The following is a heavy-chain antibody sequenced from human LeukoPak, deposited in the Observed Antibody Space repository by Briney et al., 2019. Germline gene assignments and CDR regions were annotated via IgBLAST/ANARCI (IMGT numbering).Heavy chain of an antibody. V-gene: IGHV1-2*02. CDR3: AMAGGPLRIVVVPAALDY. D-gene: IGHD2-2*01. J-gene: IGHJ4*02. CDR1: GYTFTGYY. CDR2: INPNSGGT. Sequence: ASVKVSCKASGYTFTGYYMHWVRQAPGQGLEWMGWINPNSGGTNYAQKFQGRVTMTRDTSISTAYMELSRLRSDDTAVYYCAMAGGPLRIVVVPAALDYWGQGTLVTVSS.